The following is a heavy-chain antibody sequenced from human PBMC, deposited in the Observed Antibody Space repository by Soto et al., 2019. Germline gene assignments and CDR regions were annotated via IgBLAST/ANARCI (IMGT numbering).Heavy chain of an antibody. J-gene: IGHJ3*02. V-gene: IGHV4-59*01. CDR1: GGSISSYY. D-gene: IGHD3-22*01. Sequence: KPSEALSLTCTVSGGSISSYYWSWIRQPPGKGLEWIGYIYYSGSTNYNPSLKSRVTISVDTSKNQFSLKLSSVTAADTAVYYCASSLFWYYDSSGEKDNAFDIWGQGTMVTVSS. CDR3: ASSLFWYYDSSGEKDNAFDI. CDR2: IYYSGST.